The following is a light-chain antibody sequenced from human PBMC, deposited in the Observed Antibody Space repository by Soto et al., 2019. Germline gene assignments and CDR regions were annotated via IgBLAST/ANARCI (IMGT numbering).Light chain of an antibody. J-gene: IGLJ2*01. CDR3: SSYTSSSTPVV. CDR1: SNDVGGYNY. V-gene: IGLV2-14*03. Sequence: QSALTQSASVSGSPGQWITISCTGTSNDVGGYNYVSWYQHHPGKAPKLMIYDVSNRPSGVSNRFSGSKSGNTASLTISGLQAEDEAGYYCSSYTSSSTPVVFGGGTKLTVL. CDR2: DVS.